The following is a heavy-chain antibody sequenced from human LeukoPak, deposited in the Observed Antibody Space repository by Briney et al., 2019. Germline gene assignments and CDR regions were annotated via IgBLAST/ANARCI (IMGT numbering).Heavy chain of an antibody. D-gene: IGHD2-21*02. Sequence: PGGSLRLSCAASGFTVNKYEIHWVRQAPGKGLEWISYINGGATTTSYADSVWGRFTISRDDAQNSVHLQMNSLRDEDTAVYYCVRGRLLRSTKYFDYWGQGALVTVSS. CDR3: VRGRLLRSTKYFDY. V-gene: IGHV3-48*03. J-gene: IGHJ4*02. CDR2: INGGATTT. CDR1: GFTVNKYE.